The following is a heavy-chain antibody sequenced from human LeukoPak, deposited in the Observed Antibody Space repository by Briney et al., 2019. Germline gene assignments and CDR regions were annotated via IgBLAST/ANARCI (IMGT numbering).Heavy chain of an antibody. V-gene: IGHV1-69*01. Sequence: GSSVKVSCKASGGTFSSYAINWVRQAPGQGLEWMGGIIPIFGTPNYAQKFQGRVTITAVESVSTAYMELSSLRSEDTAVYYCARGWLAETTVVTPYNYWGQGTLVTVSS. CDR3: ARGWLAETTVVTPYNY. CDR2: IIPIFGTP. D-gene: IGHD4-23*01. J-gene: IGHJ4*02. CDR1: GGTFSSYA.